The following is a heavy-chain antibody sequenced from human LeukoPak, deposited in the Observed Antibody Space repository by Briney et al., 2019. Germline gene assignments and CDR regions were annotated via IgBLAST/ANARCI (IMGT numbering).Heavy chain of an antibody. CDR3: AKYKLLSGGFDS. CDR1: GFTFTTYA. D-gene: IGHD1-1*01. J-gene: IGHJ5*01. V-gene: IGHV3-23*01. CDR2: ISNSGGST. Sequence: PGGSLRLSCAASGFTFTTYAMNWVRQAPGKGLEWVSAISNSGGSTYYADSVKGRFTISRDNSKNTLYLQMNRLRAEDTARYYCAKYKLLSGGFDSWGQGTPVTVSS.